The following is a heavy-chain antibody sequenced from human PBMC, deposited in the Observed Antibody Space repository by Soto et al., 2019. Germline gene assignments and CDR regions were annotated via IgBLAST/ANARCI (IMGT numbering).Heavy chain of an antibody. Sequence: QVQLQESGPGLVKPSETLSLTCTVSGGSISSYYWSWIRQPPGKGLEWIGYSYYSGSTNYNPSLKSRVTISVDTSKNQFSLKLSSVTAADTAVYYCASRPGDGDYLGAFDIWGQGTMVTVSS. CDR3: ASRPGDGDYLGAFDI. CDR2: SYYSGST. J-gene: IGHJ3*02. D-gene: IGHD4-17*01. V-gene: IGHV4-59*08. CDR1: GGSISSYY.